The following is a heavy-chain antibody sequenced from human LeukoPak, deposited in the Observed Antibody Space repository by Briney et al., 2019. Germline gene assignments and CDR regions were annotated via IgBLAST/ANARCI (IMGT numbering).Heavy chain of an antibody. J-gene: IGHJ4*02. CDR1: GFTFSNAW. V-gene: IGHV3-15*01. CDR2: IKSKTDGGTT. CDR3: TQYTYGFFQY. D-gene: IGHD5-18*01. Sequence: GGSLRFSCAASGFTFSNAWMSWVRQAPGKGLEWVGRIKSKTDGGTTDYAAPVKGRFTISRDDSKNTLYRQMNSLKTEDTAVYYCTQYTYGFFQYWGQGTLVTVSS.